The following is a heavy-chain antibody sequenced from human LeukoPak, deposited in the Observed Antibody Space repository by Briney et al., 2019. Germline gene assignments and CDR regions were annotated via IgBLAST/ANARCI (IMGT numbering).Heavy chain of an antibody. CDR3: ARAIITIFGGVIIGSNAFDI. CDR2: IKQDGSEK. D-gene: IGHD3-3*01. J-gene: IGHJ3*02. Sequence: PGGSLRLSCAASGFTFSSYWMSWVRQAPGKGLEWVANIKQDGSEKYYVDSVKGRFTISRDNAKNSLYLQMNSLRAEDTAVYYCARAIITIFGGVIIGSNAFDIWGQGTMVTVSS. CDR1: GFTFSSYW. V-gene: IGHV3-7*01.